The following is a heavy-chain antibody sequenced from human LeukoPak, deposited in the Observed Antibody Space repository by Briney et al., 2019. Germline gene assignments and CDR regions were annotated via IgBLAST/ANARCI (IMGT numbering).Heavy chain of an antibody. V-gene: IGHV1-2*02. Sequence: ASVKVSCXTSGYTFTDYYIHWVRPAPGQGLEWMGWIVPNSGGTNYAQKFQGRVTMTRDTSISTAYMDLSRLTYDDTAVYYCATLGATSFDYWGQGTLVTVSS. J-gene: IGHJ4*02. CDR3: ATLGATSFDY. D-gene: IGHD1-26*01. CDR2: IVPNSGGT. CDR1: GYTFTDYY.